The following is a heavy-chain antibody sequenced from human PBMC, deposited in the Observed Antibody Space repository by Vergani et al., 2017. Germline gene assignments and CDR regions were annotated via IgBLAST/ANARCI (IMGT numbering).Heavy chain of an antibody. CDR1: GGSISSYY. CDR3: ARDRDGYNYSYYYYGMDV. J-gene: IGHJ6*02. V-gene: IGHV4-59*01. Sequence: QVQLQESGPGLVKPSETLSLPCTVSGGSISSYYWSWIRQPPGKGLEWIGYIYYSGSTNYNPSLKSRVTISVDTSKNQFSLKMSSVTAADTAVYYCARDRDGYNYSYYYYGMDVWGQGTTVTVSS. CDR2: IYYSGST. D-gene: IGHD5-24*01.